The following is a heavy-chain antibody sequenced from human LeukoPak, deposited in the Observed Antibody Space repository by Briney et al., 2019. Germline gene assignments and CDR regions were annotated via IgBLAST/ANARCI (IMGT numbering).Heavy chain of an antibody. CDR2: IYSGGST. CDR1: GFTVSSNH. V-gene: IGHV3-53*01. CDR3: ASTLGFYGPYALDY. Sequence: GGSLRPSCAASGFTVSSNHMTWVRQAPGKGLEWISVIYSGGSTYYADSVKGRFTISRDNSKNTLYLQMNSLGAEDTAVYYCASTLGFYGPYALDYWGQGTLVSVSS. D-gene: IGHD3-16*01. J-gene: IGHJ4*02.